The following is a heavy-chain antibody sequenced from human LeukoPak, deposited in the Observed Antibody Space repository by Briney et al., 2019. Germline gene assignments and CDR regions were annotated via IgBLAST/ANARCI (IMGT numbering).Heavy chain of an antibody. J-gene: IGHJ4*02. CDR2: ISDSGGHT. D-gene: IGHD3-9*01. Sequence: GGSLRLSCAASGFTFSSYAMSWVRQAPGKGLEWVSAISDSGGHTYYAGSVKGRFTISRDNSKNTLHLQMDSLRVEDTAVYYCAKELALTKPYDYWGQGTLVTVSS. V-gene: IGHV3-23*01. CDR1: GFTFSSYA. CDR3: AKELALTKPYDY.